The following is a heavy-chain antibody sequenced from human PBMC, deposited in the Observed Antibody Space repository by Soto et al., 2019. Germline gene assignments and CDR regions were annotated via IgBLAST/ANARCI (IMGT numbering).Heavy chain of an antibody. CDR1: GFTFSSYG. CDR2: IWYDGSNK. V-gene: IGHV3-33*01. CDR3: ARGEWELPVDY. J-gene: IGHJ4*02. Sequence: QVQLVESGGGVVQPGRSLRLSCAASGFTFSSYGMHWVRQAPGKGLEWVAVIWYDGSNKYYADSVKGRFTISRDNSKNTLYLQINSLRAEDTAVYYCARGEWELPVDYWGQGTLVTVSS. D-gene: IGHD1-26*01.